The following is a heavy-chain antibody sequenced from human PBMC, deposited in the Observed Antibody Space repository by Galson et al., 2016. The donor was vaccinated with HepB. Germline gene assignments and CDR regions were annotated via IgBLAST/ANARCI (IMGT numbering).Heavy chain of an antibody. CDR3: ARYCNGGTCYNRNYLDQ. D-gene: IGHD2-15*01. CDR2: VGHTGDT. V-gene: IGHV4-59*01. J-gene: IGHJ4*02. CDR1: GGSISRYS. Sequence: SETLSLTCSVSGGSISRYSWSWIRQSPGKGLEWIGYVGHTGDTDYNPSLKNRVTMSIDTSKNQFSLRLRSVTAADTAVYNCARYCNGGTCYNRNYLDQWGQGTLVAVSS.